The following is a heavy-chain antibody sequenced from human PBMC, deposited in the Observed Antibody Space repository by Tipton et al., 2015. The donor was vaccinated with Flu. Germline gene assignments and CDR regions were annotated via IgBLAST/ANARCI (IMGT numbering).Heavy chain of an antibody. J-gene: IGHJ3*02. CDR1: GFTFSSYN. V-gene: IGHV3-21*01. CDR2: VTRGSTYI. Sequence: AVSGFTFSSYNMNWVRRAPGKGLEWVSSVTRGSTYIYYADSVRGRFTISRDNAKNSLYLQMNSLRAEDTAVYYCARGKDCSSTTCYQGRDAFDIWGQGTMVTASS. CDR3: ARGKDCSSTTCYQGRDAFDI. D-gene: IGHD2-2*01.